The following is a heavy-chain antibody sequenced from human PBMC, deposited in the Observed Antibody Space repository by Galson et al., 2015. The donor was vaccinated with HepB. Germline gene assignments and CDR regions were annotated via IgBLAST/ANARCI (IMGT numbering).Heavy chain of an antibody. Sequence: SLRLSCAASGFTFGSYSMNWVRQAPGKGLEWVSSISSSSSYIYYADSVKGRFTISRDNAKNSLYLQMNSLRAEDTAVYYCARGSSYYDSSGLWEYFQHWGQGTLVTVSS. D-gene: IGHD3-22*01. CDR2: ISSSSSYI. V-gene: IGHV3-21*01. J-gene: IGHJ1*01. CDR3: ARGSSYYDSSGLWEYFQH. CDR1: GFTFGSYS.